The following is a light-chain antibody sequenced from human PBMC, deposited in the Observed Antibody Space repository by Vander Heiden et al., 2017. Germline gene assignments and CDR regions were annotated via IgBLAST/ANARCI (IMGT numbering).Light chain of an antibody. CDR2: GAS. V-gene: IGKV3-20*01. J-gene: IGKJ3*01. Sequence: IDPTQSPDTLSLSPGKSTTLSCRASQSVSSDYLAWYQHKPGQAPKLLIYGASSRAAGIPDRFSGSGSGTDFTLTISRLEPEDFAVYFCQYDSPPQITFGPGTKVDVK. CDR1: QSVSSDY. CDR3: QYDSPPQIT.